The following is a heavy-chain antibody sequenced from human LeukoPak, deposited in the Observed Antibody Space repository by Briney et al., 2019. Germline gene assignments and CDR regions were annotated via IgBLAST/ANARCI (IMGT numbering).Heavy chain of an antibody. CDR3: AKAVDLATISVDI. CDR1: GFTFDSYG. CDR2: ISGSGVYT. J-gene: IGHJ3*02. D-gene: IGHD5-24*01. V-gene: IGHV3-23*01. Sequence: GGSLTLSCAASGFTFDSYGMNWVRQAPGKGLEWVSGISGSGVYTYYADSVKGRFTISRDNSKNTLYLVMNSLRVDDTAVYYCAKAVDLATISVDIWGQGTMVTVSS.